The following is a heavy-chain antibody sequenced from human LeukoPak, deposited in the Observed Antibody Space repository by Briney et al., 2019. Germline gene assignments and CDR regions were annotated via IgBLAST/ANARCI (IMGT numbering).Heavy chain of an antibody. Sequence: GESLKISRKGSGYSFTSYWIGWVRQMPGKGLEWMGIIYPGDSDTRYSPSFQGQVTISADRSISTAYLQWSSLKASDTAMYYCARAERLIPNYYDSSGYYYALGYWGQGTLVTVSS. CDR3: ARAERLIPNYYDSSGYYYALGY. CDR1: GYSFTSYW. D-gene: IGHD3-22*01. V-gene: IGHV5-51*01. J-gene: IGHJ4*02. CDR2: IYPGDSDT.